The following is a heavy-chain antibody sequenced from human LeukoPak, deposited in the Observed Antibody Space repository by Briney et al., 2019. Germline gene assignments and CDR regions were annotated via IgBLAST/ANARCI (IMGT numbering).Heavy chain of an antibody. J-gene: IGHJ4*02. D-gene: IGHD1-26*01. CDR1: GYTFTGYY. V-gene: IGHV1-2*02. CDR2: IHPNSGGT. CDR3: ARGSRVGATCDYFDY. Sequence: ASVTVSCKASGYTFTGYYIHWVRQAPGQGLEWIGWIHPNSGGTNYAQQFQGRVTMTRDTSISTAYMDLSSLRSDDTAVYYCARGSRVGATCDYFDYWGQGTLVTASS.